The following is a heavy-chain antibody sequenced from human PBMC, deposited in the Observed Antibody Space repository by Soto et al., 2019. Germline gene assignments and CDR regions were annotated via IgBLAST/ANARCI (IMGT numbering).Heavy chain of an antibody. Sequence: QVQLVQSGAEEKKPGASVKVSCKASGYTFTSYAMHWVRQAPGQRLEWMGWINAGNGNTKYSQKFQGXVXXXRXXSASTAYRELSSLRSEDTAVYYCARAWVVVTAPDYWGQGTLVTVSS. V-gene: IGHV1-3*05. J-gene: IGHJ4*02. CDR2: INAGNGNT. CDR1: GYTFTSYA. CDR3: ARAWVVVTAPDY. D-gene: IGHD2-21*02.